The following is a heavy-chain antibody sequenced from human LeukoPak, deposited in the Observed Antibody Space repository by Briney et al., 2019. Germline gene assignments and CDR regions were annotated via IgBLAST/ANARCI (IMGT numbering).Heavy chain of an antibody. Sequence: GGSLRLSCAASGFTFSSYSMNWVRQAPGKGLGWVSSISSSSSYIYYADSVKGRFTISRDNAKNSLYLQMNSLRAEDTAVYYCARASHLGTSCYSYWGQGTLVTVSS. J-gene: IGHJ4*02. CDR3: ARASHLGTSCYSY. CDR2: ISSSSSYI. V-gene: IGHV3-21*01. CDR1: GFTFSSYS. D-gene: IGHD2-2*01.